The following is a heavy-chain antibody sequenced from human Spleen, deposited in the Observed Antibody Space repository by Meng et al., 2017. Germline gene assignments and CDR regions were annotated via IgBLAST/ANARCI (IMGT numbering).Heavy chain of an antibody. CDR3: ARARPNLWFGELLHH. V-gene: IGHV4-61*02. CDR1: GGTISSGSNY. CDR2: IYTSGST. Sequence: SETLSLTCTVSGGTISSGSNYWSWIRYPAGKGLEWIGRIYTSGSTNYNPALKSRITITVDTSKNQSSLKLSSVPAADTAVYYCARARPNLWFGELLHHWGQGTRVTGSS. D-gene: IGHD3-10*01. J-gene: IGHJ5*02.